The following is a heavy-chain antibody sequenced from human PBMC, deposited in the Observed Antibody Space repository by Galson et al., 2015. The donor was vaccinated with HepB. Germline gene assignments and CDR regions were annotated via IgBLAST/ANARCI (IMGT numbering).Heavy chain of an antibody. CDR2: IKQDGSEK. V-gene: IGHV3-7*03. Sequence: SLRLSCAASGFTFSSHWMTWVRQAPGKGLEWVANIKQDGSEKYYVDSVKGRFTISRDNAKNSLYLQMSSLRAEDTAVYYCARGYCSGGSCYRSGFDIWGQGTMVTVST. CDR1: GFTFSSHW. D-gene: IGHD2-15*01. J-gene: IGHJ3*02. CDR3: ARGYCSGGSCYRSGFDI.